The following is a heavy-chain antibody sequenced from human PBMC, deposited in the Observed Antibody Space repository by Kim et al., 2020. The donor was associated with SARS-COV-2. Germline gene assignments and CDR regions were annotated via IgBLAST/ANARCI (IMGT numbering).Heavy chain of an antibody. D-gene: IGHD2-2*01. CDR2: ISYDGSNK. V-gene: IGHV3-33*05. CDR1: GFTFSSYG. J-gene: IGHJ4*02. CDR3: ARDGDIVVVPAAREYSSSWYPVDY. Sequence: GGSLRLSCAASGFTFSSYGMHWVRQAPGKGLEWVAVISYDGSNKYYADSVKGRFTISRDNSKNTLYLQMNSLRAEDMAVYYCARDGDIVVVPAAREYSSSWYPVDYWGQGTLVTVSS.